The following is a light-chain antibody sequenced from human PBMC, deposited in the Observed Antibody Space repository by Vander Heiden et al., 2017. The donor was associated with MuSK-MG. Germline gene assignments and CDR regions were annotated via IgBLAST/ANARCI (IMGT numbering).Light chain of an antibody. J-gene: IGKJ3*01. CDR3: QHYNTWPFT. CDR2: GAS. Sequence: EIVMTQSPATLSVSPGERVTLSCRASQSISNNLVWYQQKPGQAPRFLIYGASTRAPGIPARFSSGGSGTEFTLTISSLQSEDFAVYYCQHYNTWPFTFGPGTRVEIK. V-gene: IGKV3-15*01. CDR1: QSISNN.